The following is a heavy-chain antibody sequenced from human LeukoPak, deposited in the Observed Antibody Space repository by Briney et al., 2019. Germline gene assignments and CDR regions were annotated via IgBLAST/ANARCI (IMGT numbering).Heavy chain of an antibody. CDR2: IIPIFGTA. D-gene: IGHD3-22*01. CDR1: GGTFSSYA. CDR3: ARDYYYDSSGYYYPRY. Sequence: SVKVSCKASGGTFSSYAVSWVRQAPGQGLEWMGGIIPIFGTANYAQKFQGRVTITADESTSTAYMELSSLRSEDTAVYYYARDYYYDSSGYYYPRYWGQGTLVTVSS. V-gene: IGHV1-69*13. J-gene: IGHJ4*02.